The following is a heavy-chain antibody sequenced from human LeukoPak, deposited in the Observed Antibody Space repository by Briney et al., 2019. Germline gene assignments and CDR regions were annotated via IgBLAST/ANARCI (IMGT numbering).Heavy chain of an antibody. D-gene: IGHD1-26*01. J-gene: IGHJ4*02. CDR2: INPSGGST. CDR1: GYTFTSYY. V-gene: IGHV1-46*01. CDR3: ARDGGGRSGSYEFDY. Sequence: ASVKVSCKASGYTFTSYYMHWVRQAPGQGLEWMGIINPSGGSTSYAQKFQGRVTMTRDTSTSTVYMELSSLRSEDTAVYYCARDGGGRSGSYEFDYWGQGTLVTVSS.